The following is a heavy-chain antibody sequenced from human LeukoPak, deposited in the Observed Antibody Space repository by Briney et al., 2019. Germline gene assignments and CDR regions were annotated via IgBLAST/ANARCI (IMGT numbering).Heavy chain of an antibody. CDR3: ARYDCGDYVNAFDI. D-gene: IGHD4-17*01. J-gene: IGHJ3*02. V-gene: IGHV4-30-2*01. CDR1: GGSISSGGYS. CDR2: IYHSGST. Sequence: SETLSLTCAVSGGSISSGGYSWSWIRQPPGKGLEWIGYIYHSGSTYYNPSLKSRVTISVDRSKNQFSLKLSSVTAADTAVYYCARYDCGDYVNAFDIWGQGTMVTVFS.